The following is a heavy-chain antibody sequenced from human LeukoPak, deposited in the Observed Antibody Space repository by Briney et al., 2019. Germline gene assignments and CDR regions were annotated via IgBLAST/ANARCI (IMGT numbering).Heavy chain of an antibody. V-gene: IGHV4-34*01. CDR2: INHSGST. CDR3: ARGREYYYGSGSSNIDY. Sequence: GSLRLSCAASGFTLRSYGMNWIRQPPGKGLEWIGEINHSGSTNYNPSLKSRVTISVDTSKNQFSLKLSSVTAADTAVYYCARGREYYYGSGSSNIDYWGQGTLVTVSS. D-gene: IGHD3-10*01. J-gene: IGHJ4*02. CDR1: GFTLRSYG.